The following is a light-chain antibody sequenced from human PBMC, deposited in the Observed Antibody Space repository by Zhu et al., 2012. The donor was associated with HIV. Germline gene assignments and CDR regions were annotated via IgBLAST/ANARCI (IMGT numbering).Light chain of an antibody. CDR2: GAS. CDR1: QSVTNDY. Sequence: EIVLTQSPGTLSLSPGERATLSCRASQSVTNDYLAWYQQKPGQAPRLLIYGASSRATGIPDRFSGSGSGTDFILTISRVEEDFAVYYCHQYLSSPETFGQGTKVEIK. CDR3: HQYLSSPET. V-gene: IGKV3-20*01. J-gene: IGKJ1*01.